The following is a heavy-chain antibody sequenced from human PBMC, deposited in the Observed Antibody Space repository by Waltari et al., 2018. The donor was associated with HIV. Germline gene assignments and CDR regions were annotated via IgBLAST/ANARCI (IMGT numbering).Heavy chain of an antibody. D-gene: IGHD3-22*01. CDR2: VWYDGNNK. Sequence: QVQLVEAGGGVVQPGRSLRLSCTASGFIFSSYGMHWVRQAPGKGLEWVEGVWYDGNNKYYADSVKGRFTISRDNSKNTLYLQMNNLRVEDTAVYYCARTPYDTSGYCFDYWGQGTLVTVSS. CDR3: ARTPYDTSGYCFDY. V-gene: IGHV3-33*01. CDR1: GFIFSSYG. J-gene: IGHJ4*02.